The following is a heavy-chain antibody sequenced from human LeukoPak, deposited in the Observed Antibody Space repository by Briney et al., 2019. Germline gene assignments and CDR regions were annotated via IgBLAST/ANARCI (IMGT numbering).Heavy chain of an antibody. CDR2: INPNSGGT. CDR1: GYTFTGYY. V-gene: IGHV1-2*02. J-gene: IGHJ4*02. D-gene: IGHD2-2*01. Sequence: ASVEVSCKASGYTFTGYYMHWVRQAPGQGLEWMGWINPNSGGTNYAQKFQGRVTMTRDTSISTAYMELSRLRSGDTAVYYCARGYCSSTSCRSSNHDYWGQGTLVTVSS. CDR3: ARGYCSSTSCRSSNHDY.